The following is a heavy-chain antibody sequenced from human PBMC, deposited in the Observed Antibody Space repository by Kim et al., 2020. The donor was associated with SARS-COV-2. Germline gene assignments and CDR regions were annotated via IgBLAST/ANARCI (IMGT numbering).Heavy chain of an antibody. CDR1: GFTFSNHI. J-gene: IGHJ2*01. V-gene: IGHV3-64D*06. Sequence: GGSLRLSCSASGFTFSNHIMHWVRQAPGMGLEDVSGITSNGGSTYYVEAVKGRFTISRDTARNTLFLQMASLRVEDTAIYYCVRGNDIMATRDRYFDLWGRGTLVSVSS. CDR3: VRGNDIMATRDRYFDL. D-gene: IGHD5-12*01. CDR2: ITSNGGST.